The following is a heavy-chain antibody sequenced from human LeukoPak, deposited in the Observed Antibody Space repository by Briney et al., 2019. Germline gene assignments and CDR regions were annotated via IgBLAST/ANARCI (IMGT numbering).Heavy chain of an antibody. J-gene: IGHJ4*02. V-gene: IGHV3-74*01. CDR2: INSDGTII. D-gene: IGHD2-21*02. CDR1: GFTFSSYW. CDR3: ARSMYCGGDCYYYFDY. Sequence: GGSLRLSCAASGFTFSSYWMHWVRQAPGKGLVWVSRINSDGTIIGYADSVKGRFTISRDNAKNTMYLQMNSLRADDTAVYYCARSMYCGGDCYYYFDYWGQGTLVTVAS.